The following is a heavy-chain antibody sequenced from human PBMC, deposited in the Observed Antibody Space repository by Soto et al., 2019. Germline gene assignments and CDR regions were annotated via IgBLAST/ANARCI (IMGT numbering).Heavy chain of an antibody. D-gene: IGHD7-27*01. Sequence: SETLSLTCTVSGGSISTYYWTWIRQSPGKGLEWIGYIYYSGSTYYNPSLKSRVTISVDTPKNQFSLKLSSVTAADTAVYYCAKNWNWGSLVHWGQGTLVTVSS. V-gene: IGHV4-59*08. CDR1: GGSISTYY. J-gene: IGHJ4*02. CDR2: IYYSGST. CDR3: AKNWNWGSLVH.